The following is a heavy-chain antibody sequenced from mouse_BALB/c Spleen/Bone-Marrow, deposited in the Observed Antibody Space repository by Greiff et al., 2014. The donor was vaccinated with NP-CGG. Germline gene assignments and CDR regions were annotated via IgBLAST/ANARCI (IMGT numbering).Heavy chain of an antibody. D-gene: IGHD1-1*01. CDR3: ARYYYGFYFDY. CDR2: IDPANGNT. Sequence: EVQLQQSGAELVKPGASVKLSCTASGFNIKDTYMHWVKQRPEQGLEWIGRIDPANGNTKYDPKFQGKATITADTSSNTAYLQLSSLTSEDTAVYYCARYYYGFYFDYRGQGTTLTVSS. V-gene: IGHV14-3*02. CDR1: GFNIKDTY. J-gene: IGHJ2*01.